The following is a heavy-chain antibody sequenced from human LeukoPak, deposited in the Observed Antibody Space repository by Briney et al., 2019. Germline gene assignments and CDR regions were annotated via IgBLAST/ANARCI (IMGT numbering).Heavy chain of an antibody. J-gene: IGHJ3*02. V-gene: IGHV3-72*01. CDR2: TRNKANSYTT. CDR3: AKSGGSYWGAFDI. CDR1: GFTFSDHY. Sequence: PGGSLRLSCAASGFTFSDHYMDWVRQAPGKGLEWVGRTRNKANSYTTEYAASVKGRFTISRDDSKNSLYLQMNSLRAEDTAVYYCAKSGGSYWGAFDIWGQGTMVTVSS. D-gene: IGHD1-26*01.